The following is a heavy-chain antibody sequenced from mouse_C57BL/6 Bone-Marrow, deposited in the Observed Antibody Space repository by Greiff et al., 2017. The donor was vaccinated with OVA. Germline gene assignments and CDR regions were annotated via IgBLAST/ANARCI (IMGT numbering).Heavy chain of an antibody. Sequence: EVMLVESGGGLVQPGGSLSLSCAASGFTFTDYYMSWVRQPPGKALEWLGFIRNKANGYTTEYSASVKGRFTISRYNSQSILYLQMNALRAEDSATYYCARYPLGFAYWGQGTLVTVSA. CDR2: IRNKANGYTT. V-gene: IGHV7-3*01. D-gene: IGHD6-1*01. CDR3: ARYPLGFAY. CDR1: GFTFTDYY. J-gene: IGHJ3*01.